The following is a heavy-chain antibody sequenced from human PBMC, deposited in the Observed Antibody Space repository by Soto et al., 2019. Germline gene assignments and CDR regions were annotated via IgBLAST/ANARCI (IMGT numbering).Heavy chain of an antibody. CDR2: IIPIFGTA. D-gene: IGHD4-17*01. CDR1: GGTFSSYA. Sequence: QVQLVQSGAEVKKPGSSVKVSCKASGGTFSSYAISWVRQAPGQGLEWMGGIIPIFGTANYAQKFQGRVTITADESTSTAYKELSSLRSEDTAVYYCARFRITTARKVTTKGRIDYWGQGTLVTVSS. V-gene: IGHV1-69*01. J-gene: IGHJ4*02. CDR3: ARFRITTARKVTTKGRIDY.